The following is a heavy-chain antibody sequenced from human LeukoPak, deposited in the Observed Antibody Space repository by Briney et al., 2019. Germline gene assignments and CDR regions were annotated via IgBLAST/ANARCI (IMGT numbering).Heavy chain of an antibody. CDR2: ISCSGGST. D-gene: IGHD2-21*02. Sequence: HAGGSLRLSCAASGFTFSSYAMSWVRQAPGKGLEWVSTISCSGGSTYYADSVKGRFTISRDNSKNTLYLQMNSLRAEDTVVYYCALVIGVVTATEYYFDYWGQGTLVTVSS. J-gene: IGHJ4*02. V-gene: IGHV3-23*01. CDR3: ALVIGVVTATEYYFDY. CDR1: GFTFSSYA.